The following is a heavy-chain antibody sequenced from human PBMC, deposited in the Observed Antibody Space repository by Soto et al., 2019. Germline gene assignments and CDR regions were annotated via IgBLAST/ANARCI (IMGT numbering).Heavy chain of an antibody. CDR3: AIQAAGSIYYYYYYGMDV. Sequence: SGTLSLTCTVSGGTINSSSYYWGWIRQPPGKGLEWIGSIYYSGSTYYNPSLKSRVTISVDTSKNKFSLKLSSVTAADTAVYYCAIQAAGSIYYYYYYGMDVWGQGTTVTVSS. J-gene: IGHJ6*02. V-gene: IGHV4-39*01. CDR1: GGTINSSSYY. D-gene: IGHD6-13*01. CDR2: IYYSGST.